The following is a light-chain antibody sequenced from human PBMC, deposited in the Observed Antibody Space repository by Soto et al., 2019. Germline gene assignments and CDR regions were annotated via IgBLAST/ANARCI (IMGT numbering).Light chain of an antibody. CDR3: QQSYTTPSWT. CDR1: QRVSSY. Sequence: DIQLIQSPSSLSASVGDRVTITCHTSQRVSSYLNWYQQKPGKAPKLLINAVSTLHSGVPSRFSGSGSETDFTITISSLQPEDSGTDYCQQSYTTPSWTFGQGTKVEI. CDR2: AVS. V-gene: IGKV1-39*01. J-gene: IGKJ1*01.